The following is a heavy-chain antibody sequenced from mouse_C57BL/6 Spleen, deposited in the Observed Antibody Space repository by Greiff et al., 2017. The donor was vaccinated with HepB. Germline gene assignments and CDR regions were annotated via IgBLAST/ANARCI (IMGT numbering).Heavy chain of an antibody. CDR3: ARLYGGFDY. J-gene: IGHJ2*01. D-gene: IGHD1-1*01. CDR1: GFTFSSYG. CDR2: ISSGGSYT. V-gene: IGHV5-6*01. Sequence: EVKLVESGGDLVKPGGSLKLSCAASGFTFSSYGMSWVRQTPDKRLEWVATISSGGSYTYYPDSVKGRFTISRDNAKNTLYLQMSSLKSEDTAMYYCARLYGGFDYWGQGTTLTVSS.